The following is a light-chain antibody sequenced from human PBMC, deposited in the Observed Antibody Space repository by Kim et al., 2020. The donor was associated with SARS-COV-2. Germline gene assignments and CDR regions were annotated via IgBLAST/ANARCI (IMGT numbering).Light chain of an antibody. CDR1: ALPKQY. Sequence: SYELTQPPSVSVSPGQTARITCSGDALPKQYAYWYQQKPGRAPVLVIYKDSERPSGIPERFSGSSSGTTVTLTISGVQAEDEADYYCQSADSSGTVVFGGGTQLTVL. CDR3: QSADSSGTVV. V-gene: IGLV3-25*03. J-gene: IGLJ2*01. CDR2: KDS.